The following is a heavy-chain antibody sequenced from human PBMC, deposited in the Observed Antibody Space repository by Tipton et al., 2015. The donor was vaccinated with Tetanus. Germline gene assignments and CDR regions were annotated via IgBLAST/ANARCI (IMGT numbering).Heavy chain of an antibody. D-gene: IGHD1-1*01. Sequence: GLVKPSGTLSLTCAVSGASISTNRRFDWAWIRQPPGKGLEWIASVSYSGSTYYNPSLKSRVTMSLDTSKNQFSVRLTSVTAADTAVYYCARANNEFPKKGPFDSWGQGSLVIVSS. V-gene: IGHV4-39*07. CDR1: GASISTNRRFD. CDR3: ARANNEFPKKGPFDS. J-gene: IGHJ4*02. CDR2: VSYSGST.